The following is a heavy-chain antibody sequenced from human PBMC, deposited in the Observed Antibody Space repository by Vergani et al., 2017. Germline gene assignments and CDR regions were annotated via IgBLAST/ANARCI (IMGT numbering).Heavy chain of an antibody. Sequence: EVQLVESGGGLVPPGRSLRLSCAASGFSFCDYAMTWVRQAQGKGLVWVAFIRNKAYGGTTEYAASVKGRFTISRDDSKRLAYLQLSGLKTEDTAVYFCSRGRGYSFGYSDYWGQGTLVTVSS. CDR1: GFSFCDYA. D-gene: IGHD5-18*01. V-gene: IGHV3-49*04. J-gene: IGHJ4*02. CDR2: IRNKAYGGTT. CDR3: SRGRGYSFGYSDY.